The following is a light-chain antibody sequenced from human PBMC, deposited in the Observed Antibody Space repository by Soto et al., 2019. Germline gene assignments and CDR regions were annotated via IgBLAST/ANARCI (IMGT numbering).Light chain of an antibody. J-gene: IGKJ4*01. CDR1: QSLSSY. CDR2: AAS. V-gene: IGKV1-9*01. Sequence: DIQRTQSPSLLSSSVVYRVTITCPASQSLSSYLASYQPKPGNAPKHMIYAASTLQSGVKSRFRGGGSGTDFTLTISTLQPEDFATYYCQQLNSYPRLTFPGGNKV. CDR3: QQLNSYPRLT.